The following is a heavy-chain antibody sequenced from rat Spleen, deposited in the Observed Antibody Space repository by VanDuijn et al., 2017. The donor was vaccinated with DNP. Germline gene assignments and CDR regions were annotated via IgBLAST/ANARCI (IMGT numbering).Heavy chain of an antibody. D-gene: IGHD1-8*01. V-gene: IGHV2-6*01. J-gene: IGHJ2*01. CDR3: VREGTVMTVGFLDF. CDR2: MSSGGST. Sequence: QVQLKESGPGLVQPSQTLPLTCTVSGFSLTSNSVHWVRQAPVKGLGWIAAMSSGGSTYYNSALKSRQSISRDISQSQVFLKMNSLQTEDSARYFCVREGTVMTVGFLDFWGQGVMVTVSS. CDR1: GFSLTSNS.